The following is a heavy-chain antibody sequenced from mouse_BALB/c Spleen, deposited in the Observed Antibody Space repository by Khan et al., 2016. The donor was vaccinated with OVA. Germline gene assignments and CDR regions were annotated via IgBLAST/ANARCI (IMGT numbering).Heavy chain of an antibody. D-gene: IGHD1-1*02. J-gene: IGHJ2*01. Sequence: QVQLKQSGAELAKPGASVKMSCKASGYTFINSWILWVKQRPGQGRGWIGYINPSIGDPENKQNFKDKATLTADKSSRTSYMQLSSLTSEDSAVYYCARRGLRWDFDYWGQGTTLTVSS. CDR3: ARRGLRWDFDY. V-gene: IGHV1-7*01. CDR1: GYTFINSW. CDR2: INPSIGDP.